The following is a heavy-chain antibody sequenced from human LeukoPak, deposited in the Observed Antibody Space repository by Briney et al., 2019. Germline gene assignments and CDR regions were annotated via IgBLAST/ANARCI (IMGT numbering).Heavy chain of an antibody. CDR3: AKDILESSGWNYFDY. D-gene: IGHD6-19*01. J-gene: IGHJ4*02. CDR1: GFTFDDYA. Sequence: GGSLRLSCAASGFTFDDYAMHWDRQAPGKGLEWVSGISWNSGSIGYADSVKGRFTISRDNAKNSLYLQMNSLRAEDTALYYCAKDILESSGWNYFDYWGQGTLVTVSS. CDR2: ISWNSGSI. V-gene: IGHV3-9*01.